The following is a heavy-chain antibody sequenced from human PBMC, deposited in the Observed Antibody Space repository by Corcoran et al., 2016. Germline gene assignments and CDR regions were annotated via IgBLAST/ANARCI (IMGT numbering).Heavy chain of an antibody. D-gene: IGHD2-2*01. CDR3: TSLIVVVPAAFHYYGMDV. CDR1: GFTFGDYA. CDR2: IRSKAYGGTT. Sequence: EVQLVESGGGLVKPVRSLRLSCTASGFTFGDYAMSWFRQAPGKGLEWVGFIRSKAYGGTTEYAASVKGRFTISRDDSKSIAYLQMNSLKTEDTAVYYCTSLIVVVPAAFHYYGMDVWGQGTTVTVSS. V-gene: IGHV3-49*05. J-gene: IGHJ6*02.